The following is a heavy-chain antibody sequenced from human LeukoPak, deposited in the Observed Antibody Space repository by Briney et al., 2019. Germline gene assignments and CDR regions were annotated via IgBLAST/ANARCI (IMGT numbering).Heavy chain of an antibody. J-gene: IGHJ6*03. V-gene: IGHV1-18*01. D-gene: IGHD2-15*01. CDR3: ARDLGRYCSGGSCYYYYSMDV. Sequence: RASVKVSCKASGYTFTSYGISWVRQAPGQGLEWMGWISTYNGNTNYAQKLQGRVTMTTDTSTSTAYMELRSLRSDDTAVYYCARDLGRYCSGGSCYYYYSMDVWGKGTTVTISS. CDR1: GYTFTSYG. CDR2: ISTYNGNT.